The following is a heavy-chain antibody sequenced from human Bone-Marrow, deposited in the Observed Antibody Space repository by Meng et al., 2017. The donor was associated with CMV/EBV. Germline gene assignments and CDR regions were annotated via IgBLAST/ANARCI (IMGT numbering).Heavy chain of an antibody. CDR1: GFTFSSYA. Sequence: GGSLRLSCAASGFTFSSYAMSWVRQAPGKGLEWVAFIRYDGSNKYYADSVKGRFTISRDNSKNTLYLQMNSLRAEDTAVYYCRVMVRGVPPSFFDYWGQGTLVTVSS. CDR2: IRYDGSNK. J-gene: IGHJ4*02. V-gene: IGHV3-30*02. D-gene: IGHD3-10*01. CDR3: RVMVRGVPPSFFDY.